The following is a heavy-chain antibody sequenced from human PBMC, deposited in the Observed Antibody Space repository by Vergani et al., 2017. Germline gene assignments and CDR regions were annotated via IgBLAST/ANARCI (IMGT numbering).Heavy chain of an antibody. V-gene: IGHV4-61*02. Sequence: QVQLQESGAGLMKPSQTLSLTCTVSGDSIFSGNYYWSWIRQPAENELEWIGRIYTTGSTNYNPSLGSRVTMSLDSSRNRFSLSLSSVTAADTAIYFCARGSTHWKQGAFDIWGQGTLVTVSS. J-gene: IGHJ3*02. CDR3: ARGSTHWKQGAFDI. CDR2: IYTTGST. CDR1: GDSIFSGNYY. D-gene: IGHD1-1*01.